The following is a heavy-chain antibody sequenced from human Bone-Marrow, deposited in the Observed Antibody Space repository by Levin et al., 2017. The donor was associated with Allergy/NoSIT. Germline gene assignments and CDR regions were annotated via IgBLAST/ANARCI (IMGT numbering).Heavy chain of an antibody. D-gene: IGHD2-2*01. CDR1: GYTLTALS. CDR3: ATDRQSIVVVPTAGFY. V-gene: IGHV1-24*01. J-gene: IGHJ4*02. CDR2: FDPEDGET. Sequence: GESLKISCKVSGYTLTALSMHWVRQAPGKGLEWMGSFDPEDGETIYAQQFQGRVTMTEDTSTDTAYMELSSLRSEDTAVYYCATDRQSIVVVPTAGFYWGQGTLVTVSA.